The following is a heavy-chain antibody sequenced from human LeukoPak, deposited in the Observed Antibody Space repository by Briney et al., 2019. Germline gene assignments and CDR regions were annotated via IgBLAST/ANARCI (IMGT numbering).Heavy chain of an antibody. Sequence: GVLRLSCAASGFTFSSYWMSWVRQAPGKGLEWVANIKQDGSEKYYVDSVKGRFTISRDNAKNSLYLQMNSLRAEDTAVYYCARVYSAGTTTYYGMDVWGQGTTVTVSS. J-gene: IGHJ6*02. CDR2: IKQDGSEK. V-gene: IGHV3-7*01. CDR3: ARVYSAGTTTYYGMDV. D-gene: IGHD1-1*01. CDR1: GFTFSSYW.